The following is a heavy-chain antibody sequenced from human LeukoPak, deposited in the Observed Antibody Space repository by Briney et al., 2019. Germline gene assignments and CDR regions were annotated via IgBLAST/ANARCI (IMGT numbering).Heavy chain of an antibody. CDR1: GFTFSSYS. Sequence: GGSLRLSCAASGFTFSSYSMNWVRQAPGKGLEWVSSISCSSCYIYYADSVKGRFTISRDNAKNSLYLQMNSLRAEDTAVYYCARAGDGYNFDYWGQGTLVTVSS. D-gene: IGHD5-24*01. CDR3: ARAGDGYNFDY. V-gene: IGHV3-21*01. CDR2: ISCSSCYI. J-gene: IGHJ4*02.